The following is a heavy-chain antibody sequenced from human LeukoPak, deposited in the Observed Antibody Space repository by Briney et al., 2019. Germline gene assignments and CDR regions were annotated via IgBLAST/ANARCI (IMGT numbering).Heavy chain of an antibody. D-gene: IGHD4-23*01. Sequence: PGGSLRLSCAVSGFTFSSYWMHWVRQAPGKGLMWVSRIDRDGSRINYADSVKGRFTISRDNGKNTLFLQMNSLRAEDAAVYYCVRGNDYGGPHYWGQGTLVTVSS. J-gene: IGHJ4*02. CDR3: VRGNDYGGPHY. V-gene: IGHV3-74*01. CDR2: IDRDGSRI. CDR1: GFTFSSYW.